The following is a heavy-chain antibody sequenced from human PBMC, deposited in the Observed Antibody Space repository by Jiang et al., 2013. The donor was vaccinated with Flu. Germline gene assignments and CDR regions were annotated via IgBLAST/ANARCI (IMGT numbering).Heavy chain of an antibody. V-gene: IGHV3-7*01. D-gene: IGHD6-13*01. Sequence: MTWVRQASRKGLEWVANIKQDGSERYYVDSVKGRFTISRDNAKNSLYLQMNSLRAEDTAVYYCARLRGSSATYWYFDLWGRGTLVTVSS. J-gene: IGHJ2*01. CDR2: IKQDGSER. CDR3: ARLRGSSATYWYFDL.